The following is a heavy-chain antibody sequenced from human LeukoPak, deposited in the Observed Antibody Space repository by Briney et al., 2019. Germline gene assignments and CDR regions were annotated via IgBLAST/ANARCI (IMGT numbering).Heavy chain of an antibody. CDR3: ARSGTTSRAEYLQH. CDR2: IIPIFGTA. Sequence: ASVKVSCKASGGTFSSYAISWVRQAPGQGLEWMGGIIPIFGTANYAQKFQGRVTITADESTSTAYMELSSPRSEDTAVYYCARSGTTSRAEYLQHWGQGTLVTASS. CDR1: GGTFSSYA. V-gene: IGHV1-69*13. J-gene: IGHJ1*01. D-gene: IGHD1-1*01.